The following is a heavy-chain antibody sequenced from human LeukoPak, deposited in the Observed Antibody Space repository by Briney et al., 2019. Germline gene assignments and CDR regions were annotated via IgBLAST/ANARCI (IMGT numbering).Heavy chain of an antibody. J-gene: IGHJ4*02. D-gene: IGHD4-17*01. CDR1: GFTFSSSY. CDR2: SDYTGGT. V-gene: IGHV4-39*01. CDR3: ARDFGDFRTDY. Sequence: PGGSLRLSCAASGFTFSSSYMGWVRQSPGKGLEWIGSSDYTGGTTYKPSLKSRVTVSVDASKNQFSLRLTSVTATDTAIYYCARDFGDFRTDYWGQGILVTVSS.